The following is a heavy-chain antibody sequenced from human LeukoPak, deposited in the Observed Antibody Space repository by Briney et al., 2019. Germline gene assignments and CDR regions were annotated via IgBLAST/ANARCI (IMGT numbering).Heavy chain of an antibody. CDR1: GFTFKNYG. J-gene: IGHJ4*02. CDR3: ARDPYYYGSGSYYKGSYFDY. Sequence: GGSLRLSCAASGFTFKNYGIHWVRQAPGKGLAGVSSISSSSSYIYYADSVKGRFTISRDNAKNSLYLQMNSLRAEDTAVYYCARDPYYYGSGSYYKGSYFDYWGQGTLVTVSS. V-gene: IGHV3-21*01. D-gene: IGHD3-10*01. CDR2: ISSSSSYI.